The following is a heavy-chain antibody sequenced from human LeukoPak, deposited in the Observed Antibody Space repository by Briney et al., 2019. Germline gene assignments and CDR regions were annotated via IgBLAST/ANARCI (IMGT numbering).Heavy chain of an antibody. CDR1: GFTVSSNS. CDR2: IYSGGKT. J-gene: IGHJ4*02. CDR3: ARRAGEYSHPYDY. V-gene: IGHV3-53*01. D-gene: IGHD4-17*01. Sequence: PGGSLRLSCTVSGFTVSSNSWSWVRQAPGKGLEWVSFIYSGGKTHSSDSVKGRFTISRDNSKNTLYLQMSSLRADDTAVYYCARRAGEYSHPYDYWGQGTLVTVSS.